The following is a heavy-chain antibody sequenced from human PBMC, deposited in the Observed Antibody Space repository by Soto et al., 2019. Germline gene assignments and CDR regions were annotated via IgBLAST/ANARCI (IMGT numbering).Heavy chain of an antibody. D-gene: IGHD3-9*01. CDR2: IYYSGST. V-gene: IGHV4-39*01. J-gene: IGHJ6*03. CDR3: ARRSRKILPGYTPPYYCYYMDV. CDR1: GGSISSSSYY. Sequence: KPSETLSLTCTVSGGSISSSSYYWGWIRQPPGKGLEWIGSIYYSGSTYYNPSLKSRVTISVDTSKNQFSLKLSSVTAADTAVYYCARRSRKILPGYTPPYYCYYMDVWGKGTTVTVSS.